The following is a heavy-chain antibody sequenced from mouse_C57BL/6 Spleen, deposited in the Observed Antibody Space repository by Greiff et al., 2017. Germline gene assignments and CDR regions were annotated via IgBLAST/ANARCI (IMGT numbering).Heavy chain of an antibody. Sequence: EVKVVESGGGLVKPGGSLKLSCAASGFTFSSYAMSWVRQTPETRLEWVATISDGGSYTYYPDNVKGRFTISRDNAKNNLYLQMSHLKSEDTAMYYCARPDSSGDYFDYWGQGTTLTVSS. CDR2: ISDGGSYT. CDR1: GFTFSSYA. J-gene: IGHJ2*01. V-gene: IGHV5-4*03. D-gene: IGHD3-2*02. CDR3: ARPDSSGDYFDY.